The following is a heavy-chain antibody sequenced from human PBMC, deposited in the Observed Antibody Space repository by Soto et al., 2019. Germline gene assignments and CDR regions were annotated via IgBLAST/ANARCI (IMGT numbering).Heavy chain of an antibody. CDR3: ARDRSTILGVVTPIDY. Sequence: EVQLVESGGGLAHSGGSLRLSCVASGFTFSPYGMNWVRQAPGKGLEWVSYISSSGSIIYYADSVRGRFTVSRDNAKSTLYLEMDGLRGEYTAVYYCARDRSTILGVVTPIDYWGKGSLVTVYS. CDR2: ISSSGSII. V-gene: IGHV3-48*01. CDR1: GFTFSPYG. D-gene: IGHD3-3*01. J-gene: IGHJ4*02.